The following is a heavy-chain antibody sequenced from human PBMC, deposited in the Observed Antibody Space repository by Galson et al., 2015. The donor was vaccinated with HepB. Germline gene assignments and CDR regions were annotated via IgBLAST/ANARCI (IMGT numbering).Heavy chain of an antibody. CDR2: IGGNGVDK. CDR3: AKDQFAANRMWDAFDI. Sequence: SLRLSCAASGFTFGNYAMTWVRQAPGRGLEWVSAIGGNGVDKDYADSVNGRFTTSRDKNTLYLQMSNLRVEDTAVYYCAKDQFAANRMWDAFDIWGQGAMVTVSS. V-gene: IGHV3-23*01. CDR1: GFTFGNYA. J-gene: IGHJ3*02. D-gene: IGHD6-13*01.